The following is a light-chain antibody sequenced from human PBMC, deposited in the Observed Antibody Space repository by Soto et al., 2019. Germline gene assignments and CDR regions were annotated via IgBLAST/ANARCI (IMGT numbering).Light chain of an antibody. Sequence: QAVVTQPPSASGTPGQRVTISCSGSTSNIGSNYVYWYQQLPGTAPKLLIYSNNQRPSGVPDRFSGSKSGTSASLAISGLRSEDEGDYYCTSFTTTNIWVFGGGTKLTVL. CDR1: TSNIGSNY. CDR2: SNN. V-gene: IGLV1-47*02. J-gene: IGLJ3*02. CDR3: TSFTTTNIWV.